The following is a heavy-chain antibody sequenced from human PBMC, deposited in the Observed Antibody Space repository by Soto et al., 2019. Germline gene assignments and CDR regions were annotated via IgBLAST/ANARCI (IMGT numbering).Heavy chain of an antibody. Sequence: GGSLRLSCAASGVTFSSYAMSWVRQAPGKGMEWVSAISGSGGSTYYADSVKGRFTISSDNSKNTLYLQMNSLRAEDTAVYYCAKYPSVIAPAGTFDSWGQGTLVTVSS. V-gene: IGHV3-23*01. J-gene: IGHJ4*02. CDR3: AKYPSVIAPAGTFDS. D-gene: IGHD6-13*01. CDR1: GVTFSSYA. CDR2: ISGSGGST.